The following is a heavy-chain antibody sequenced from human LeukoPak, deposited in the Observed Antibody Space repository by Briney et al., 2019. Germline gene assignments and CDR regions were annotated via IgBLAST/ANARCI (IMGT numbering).Heavy chain of an antibody. CDR3: ASQDAYDGSAPSDY. Sequence: PSETLSLTCAVYGGSFSNYYWSWIRQPPGKGLEWIGQINHSGGTHYNPSLKSRVTISVDTTKDQFSLKLSSVTAEDTAVYYCASQDAYDGSAPSDYWGQGTLVTVSS. CDR2: INHSGGT. CDR1: GGSFSNYY. J-gene: IGHJ4*02. D-gene: IGHD3-10*01. V-gene: IGHV4-34*01.